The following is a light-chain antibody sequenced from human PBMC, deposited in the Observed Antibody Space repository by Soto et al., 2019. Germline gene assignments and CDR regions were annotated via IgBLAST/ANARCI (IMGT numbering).Light chain of an antibody. Sequence: QSVLTQPASVSGSPGQSITISCTENSSDVGGYHYVSWYQQYPGKAPKLIIYEVTNRPSGVSNRFSGTKAGNTASLTISGLQAEDEADYYCGSYTGGIMFHVVGTGTKVTVL. V-gene: IGLV2-14*01. CDR1: SSDVGGYHY. CDR3: GSYTGGIMFHV. CDR2: EVT. J-gene: IGLJ1*01.